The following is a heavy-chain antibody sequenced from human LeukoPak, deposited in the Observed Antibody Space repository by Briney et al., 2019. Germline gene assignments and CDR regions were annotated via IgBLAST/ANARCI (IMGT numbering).Heavy chain of an antibody. J-gene: IGHJ4*02. CDR3: ARDEDIVVVVAARFDY. Sequence: GGSLRLSCAASGFTFSSYAMHWVRQAPGKGLEWVAVISYDGSNKYYADSVKGRFTISRDNSKSTLYLQMNSLRAEDTAVYYCARDEDIVVVVAARFDYWGQGTLVTVSS. D-gene: IGHD2-15*01. V-gene: IGHV3-30*04. CDR2: ISYDGSNK. CDR1: GFTFSSYA.